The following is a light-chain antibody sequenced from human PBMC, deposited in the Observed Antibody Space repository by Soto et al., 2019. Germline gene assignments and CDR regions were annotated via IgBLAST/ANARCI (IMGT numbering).Light chain of an antibody. CDR3: SSYTSSSTYV. J-gene: IGLJ1*01. V-gene: IGLV2-14*01. Sequence: QSVLTQPASVSGPPGQSITISCTGTSSDVGGNKYVSWYQQHPGEAPKLMIYEVSNRPSGVSNRFSGSKSGNTASLTISGLQAEDEADYYCSSYTSSSTYVFGTGTKATVL. CDR2: EVS. CDR1: SSDVGGNKY.